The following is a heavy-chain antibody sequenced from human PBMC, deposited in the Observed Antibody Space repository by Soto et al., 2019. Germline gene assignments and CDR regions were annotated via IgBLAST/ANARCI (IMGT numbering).Heavy chain of an antibody. D-gene: IGHD1-26*01. CDR3: GKEVGDYVPYYYGVDV. Sequence: QVQLVESGGGVVQPGTSLRLSCAASGFTFKTHAMHWVRQAPGKGLEWMAVIAYDGNEKFYADSVKGRFTISRDNSKNALYLQINTLRNEDTAVDYCGKEVGDYVPYYYGVDVWGQGTTVTVSS. V-gene: IGHV3-30*18. CDR1: GFTFKTHA. J-gene: IGHJ6*02. CDR2: IAYDGNEK.